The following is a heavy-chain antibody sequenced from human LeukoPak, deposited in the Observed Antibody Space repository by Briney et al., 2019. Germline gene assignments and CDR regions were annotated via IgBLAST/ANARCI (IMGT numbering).Heavy chain of an antibody. CDR1: GFTFSIYN. CDR3: ARANTNGCTYGNFDY. J-gene: IGHJ4*02. Sequence: GGSLRLSCAASGFTFSIYNMDWVRQAPGKGLEWVSSISSGSTYIYYADSVKGRFTISRDDARGSLFLQMNSLRAEDTAVYYCARANTNGCTYGNFDYWGQGTLVTVSS. D-gene: IGHD5-18*01. V-gene: IGHV3-21*01. CDR2: ISSGSTYI.